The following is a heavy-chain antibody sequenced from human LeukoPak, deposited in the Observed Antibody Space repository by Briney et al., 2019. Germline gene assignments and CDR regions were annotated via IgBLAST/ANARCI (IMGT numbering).Heavy chain of an antibody. CDR3: ATRNNLEY. V-gene: IGHV3-7*01. CDR2: IKYDGTEK. J-gene: IGHJ4*02. Sequence: HPGGSLRLSCTVSGCTFSGHWMNWVRQAPGKGLEWVANIKYDGTEKHYVASVEGRFTISRDNAKESVYLQMSNLRAEDTAVYYCATRNNLEYWGQGILVTVSS. CDR1: GCTFSGHW.